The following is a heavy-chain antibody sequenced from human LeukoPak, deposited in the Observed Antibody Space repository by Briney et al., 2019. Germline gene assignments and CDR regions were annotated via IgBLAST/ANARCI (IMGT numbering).Heavy chain of an antibody. CDR1: GFTFSSYA. CDR3: TRRGGSYYEEDY. Sequence: GRSLRLSCAASGFTFSSYAMHWVRQASGKGLEWVGRIRSKANSYATAYAASVKGRFTISRDDSKNTAYLQMNSLKTEDTAVYYCTRRGGSYYEEDYWGQGTLVTVSS. D-gene: IGHD1-26*01. J-gene: IGHJ4*02. CDR2: IRSKANSYAT. V-gene: IGHV3-73*01.